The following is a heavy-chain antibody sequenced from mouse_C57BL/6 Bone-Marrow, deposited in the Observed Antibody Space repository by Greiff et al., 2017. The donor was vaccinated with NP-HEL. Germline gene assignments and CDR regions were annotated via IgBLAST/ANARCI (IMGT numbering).Heavy chain of an antibody. CDR2: IHPDSGST. D-gene: IGHD1-1*01. Sequence: QVQLQQPGAELVKPGASVKLSCKASGYIFTSYWMHWVKQRPGQGLEWIGMIHPDSGSTNYNEKFKSKATLTVDKSSSTAYMQLSSLTSEDAAVYYCGYCYGSSWDYWGQGTTLTVSS. CDR1: GYIFTSYW. CDR3: GYCYGSSWDY. V-gene: IGHV1-64*01. J-gene: IGHJ2*01.